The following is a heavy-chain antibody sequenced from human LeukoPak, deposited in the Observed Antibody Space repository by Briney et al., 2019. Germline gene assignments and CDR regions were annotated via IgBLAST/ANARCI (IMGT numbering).Heavy chain of an antibody. Sequence: GGSLRLSCAASGFTFNNYWMHWVRQAPGMGLVWVSSIRFDGGDTAYADSAKGRFTISRDNAKNTMFLQMNNLRAEGTAVYYCAKEIDGFDVWGQGTLVTVSS. CDR2: IRFDGGDT. CDR3: AKEIDGFDV. CDR1: GFTFNNYW. J-gene: IGHJ3*01. V-gene: IGHV3-74*01.